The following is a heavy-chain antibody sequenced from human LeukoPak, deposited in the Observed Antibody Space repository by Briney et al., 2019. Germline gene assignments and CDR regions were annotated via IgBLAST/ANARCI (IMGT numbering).Heavy chain of an antibody. J-gene: IGHJ4*02. CDR1: GFTFDDYP. CDR3: AKDYY. CDR2: IGGDGGTR. V-gene: IGHV3-43*02. Sequence: RGGSVRLSCAASGFTFDDYPMHWARQVPGKGLEWVSPIGGDGGTRCSADSVKGRFPIPRDNSKNSLYLQMNSLRTEDTALYYCAKDYYWGQRTLGSVSS.